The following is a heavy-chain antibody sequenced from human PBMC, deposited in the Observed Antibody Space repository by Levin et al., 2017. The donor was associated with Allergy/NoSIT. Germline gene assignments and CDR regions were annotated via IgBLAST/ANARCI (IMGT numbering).Heavy chain of an antibody. CDR3: AREWLQLRTAFDI. Sequence: GESLKISCAASGFTFSSYWMHWVRQAPGKGLVWVSRINSDGSSTSYADSVKGRFTISRDNAKNTLYLQMNSLRAEDTAVYYCAREWLQLRTAFDIWGQGTMVTVSS. D-gene: IGHD5-24*01. J-gene: IGHJ3*02. CDR2: INSDGSST. CDR1: GFTFSSYW. V-gene: IGHV3-74*01.